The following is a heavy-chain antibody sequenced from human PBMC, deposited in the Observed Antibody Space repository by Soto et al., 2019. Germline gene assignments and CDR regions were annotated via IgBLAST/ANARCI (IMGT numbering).Heavy chain of an antibody. Sequence: SETLSLTCAVSGGSISTFDFSWSWIRQPPGRGLEWIGSIYQSGRTYYVPSLKSRVTMSLDKSKNQFSLKISSVVAADTAIYYCAREMTIFGVAPGGGVDVWGQGTTVTVSS. CDR1: GGSISTFDFS. J-gene: IGHJ6*02. V-gene: IGHV4-30-2*01. D-gene: IGHD3-3*01. CDR2: IYQSGRT. CDR3: AREMTIFGVAPGGGVDV.